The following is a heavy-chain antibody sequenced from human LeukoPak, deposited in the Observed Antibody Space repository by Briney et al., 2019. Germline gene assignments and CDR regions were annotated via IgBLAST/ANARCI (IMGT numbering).Heavy chain of an antibody. V-gene: IGHV3-48*01. CDR3: ARTRADIVATIWEFDY. CDR1: GFTFSSYS. D-gene: IGHD5-12*01. CDR2: ISSSSTI. Sequence: PGGSLRLSCAASGFTFSSYSMNWVRQAPGKGLEWVSYISSSSTIYYADSVKGRFTISRDNAKNSLYLQMNSLRAEDTAVYYCARTRADIVATIWEFDYWGQGTLVTVSS. J-gene: IGHJ4*02.